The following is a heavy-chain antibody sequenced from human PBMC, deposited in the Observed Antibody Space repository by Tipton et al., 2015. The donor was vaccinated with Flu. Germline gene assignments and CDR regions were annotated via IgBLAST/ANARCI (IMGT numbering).Heavy chain of an antibody. CDR2: IYYSGST. V-gene: IGHV4-31*03. CDR1: GDSISTGGAS. Sequence: PGLVKPSQTLSLTCTVSGDSISTGGASWTWVRQHPGKGLEWIASIYYSGSTYYNPSLWRRLTISVDTSKNQISLKVNSVTAADTAVYYCARDQGFGGGLSYDYYVLDVWGQGTTVTVSS. D-gene: IGHD3-10*01. CDR3: ARDQGFGGGLSYDYYVLDV. J-gene: IGHJ6*02.